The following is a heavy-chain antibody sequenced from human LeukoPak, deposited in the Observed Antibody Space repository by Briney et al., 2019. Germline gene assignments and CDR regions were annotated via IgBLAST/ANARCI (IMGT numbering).Heavy chain of an antibody. CDR1: AYTFTIYD. CDR3: ASLVGSSSGGFDY. V-gene: IGHV1-8*01. J-gene: IGHJ4*02. Sequence: ASVTVSFTASAYTFTIYDINWVRQAPGQGLEWMGWMNPNSGNTGYAQKFQGRVTMTSNTSISTAYMELSSLRPEDTAVYYCASLVGSSSGGFDYWGQGTLVTVSS. CDR2: MNPNSGNT. D-gene: IGHD6-19*01.